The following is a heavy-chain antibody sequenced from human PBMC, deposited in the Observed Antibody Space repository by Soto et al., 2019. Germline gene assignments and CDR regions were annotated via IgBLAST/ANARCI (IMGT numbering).Heavy chain of an antibody. Sequence: QVQLVQSGAEVKKPGSSVKVSCKASGGTVSSYAISWVRQAPGQGLEWMGGIIPIFGTANYAQKFQGRVTITADESTSTAYMELSSLRSEDTAVYYCALRIAAAGNYYYYYGMDVWGQGTTVTVSS. CDR3: ALRIAAAGNYYYYYGMDV. CDR2: IIPIFGTA. V-gene: IGHV1-69*01. CDR1: GGTVSSYA. J-gene: IGHJ6*02. D-gene: IGHD6-13*01.